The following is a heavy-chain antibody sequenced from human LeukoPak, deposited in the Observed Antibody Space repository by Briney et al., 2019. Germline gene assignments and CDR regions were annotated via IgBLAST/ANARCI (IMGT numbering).Heavy chain of an antibody. CDR1: GFTFSSYS. V-gene: IGHV3-21*06. CDR2: ISGNSRYI. CDR3: ARVAEAAAFDS. Sequence: GGSLRLSCAASGFTFSSYSMTWVRQAPGKGLEWVSSISGNSRYIYYADSMRGRFTISRDNAKNSLYLQMNSLKPEDTAVYYCARVAEAAAFDSWGQGTLVTVSS. D-gene: IGHD6-13*01. J-gene: IGHJ4*02.